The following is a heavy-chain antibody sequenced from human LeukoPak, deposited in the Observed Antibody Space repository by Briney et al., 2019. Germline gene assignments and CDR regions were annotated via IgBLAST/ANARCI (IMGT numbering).Heavy chain of an antibody. J-gene: IGHJ3*02. CDR1: GYAFNVYY. D-gene: IGHD6-19*01. CDR3: ARDGGWQWLVSGGAFDI. V-gene: IGHV1-2*02. CDR2: IHPDSGAT. Sequence: ASVNVSCKASGYAFNVYYIHWVRQAPGQGLEWMGWIHPDSGATNYAQKLQGRVTMTTDTSTSTAYMELRSLRSDDTAVYYCARDGGWQWLVSGGAFDIWGQGTMVTVSS.